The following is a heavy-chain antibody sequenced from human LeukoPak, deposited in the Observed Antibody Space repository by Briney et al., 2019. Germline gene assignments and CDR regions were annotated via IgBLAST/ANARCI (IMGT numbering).Heavy chain of an antibody. CDR3: ARDRTRYCSGGSCYSRWGFFDY. CDR2: IYYSGST. J-gene: IGHJ4*02. CDR1: GGSISSSSYY. Sequence: SETLSLTCTVSGGSISSSSYYWGWIRQPPGKGLEWIGSIYYSGSTYYNPSLKSRVTISVDTSKNQFSLKLSSVTAADTAVYYCARDRTRYCSGGSCYSRWGFFDYWGQGTLVTVSS. V-gene: IGHV4-39*07. D-gene: IGHD2-15*01.